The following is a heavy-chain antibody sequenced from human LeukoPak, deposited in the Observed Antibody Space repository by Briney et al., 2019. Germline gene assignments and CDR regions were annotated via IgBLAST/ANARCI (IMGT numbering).Heavy chain of an antibody. D-gene: IGHD5-12*01. CDR3: AREGGATTRFDY. CDR1: GGSFSGYY. J-gene: IGHJ4*02. Sequence: PSKTLSLTCAVYGGSFSGYYWSWIRQPPGKGLEWIGEINHSGSTNYNPSLKSRVTISVDTSKNQFSLKLSSVTAADTAVYYCAREGGATTRFDYWGQGTLVTVSS. CDR2: INHSGST. V-gene: IGHV4-34*01.